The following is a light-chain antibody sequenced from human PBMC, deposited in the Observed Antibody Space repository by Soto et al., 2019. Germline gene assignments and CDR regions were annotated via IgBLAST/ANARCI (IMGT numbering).Light chain of an antibody. CDR3: QQYNNYPRT. Sequence: DIQMTQSPSTLSASEGDRVSITCRASQSISNWLAWYQQKPGKAPKLLIYEASSLESRVPSRFSGSGSGTEVTLTISSLQPDDFATDYGQQYNNYPRTFGQGTKVEIK. CDR2: EAS. J-gene: IGKJ1*01. V-gene: IGKV1-5*01. CDR1: QSISNW.